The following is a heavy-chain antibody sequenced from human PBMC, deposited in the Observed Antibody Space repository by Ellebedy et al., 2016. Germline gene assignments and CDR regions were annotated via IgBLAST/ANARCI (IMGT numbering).Heavy chain of an antibody. J-gene: IGHJ3*02. CDR2: IYYSGSP. CDR3: ARESTIFGVSALDI. Sequence: SETLSLTCTVSGGSVKTGSYYWVWIRQPPGKGLEYVGSIYYSGSPNYNPALKSRVTVALDTSKNKFSLNLRSVTAADTAVYYCARESTIFGVSALDIWGQGTMVTVSS. D-gene: IGHD3-9*01. V-gene: IGHV4-61*01. CDR1: GGSVKTGSYY.